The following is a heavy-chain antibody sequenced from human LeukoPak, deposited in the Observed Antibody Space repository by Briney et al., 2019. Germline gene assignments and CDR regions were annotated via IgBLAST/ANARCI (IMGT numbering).Heavy chain of an antibody. CDR1: GYTFTGYY. CDR3: ARDWDEYSRSPADY. Sequence: ASVKVSCKASGYTFTGYYMHWVRQAPGQGLEWMGWINPTTGDTVYAQKFQGRVTMTRDTSIATAYMELSSLRSEDTAVYYCARDWDEYSRSPADYWGQGTLVTVSS. V-gene: IGHV1-2*02. J-gene: IGHJ4*02. CDR2: INPTTGDT. D-gene: IGHD6-6*01.